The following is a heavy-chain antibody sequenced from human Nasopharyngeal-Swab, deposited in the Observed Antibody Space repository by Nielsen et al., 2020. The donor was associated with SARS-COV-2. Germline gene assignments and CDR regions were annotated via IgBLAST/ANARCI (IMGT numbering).Heavy chain of an antibody. Sequence: SETLSLTCAVYGGSFSDYYWTWIRQPPGKGLEWIGEINHSGTTNSNPSLKSRVTLSVDTSKNQFSLKLSSMTAADTAVYYCAREGEYGSYDAPDYWGQGTLVTVSS. D-gene: IGHD3-10*01. V-gene: IGHV4-34*01. J-gene: IGHJ4*02. CDR1: GGSFSDYY. CDR3: AREGEYGSYDAPDY. CDR2: INHSGTT.